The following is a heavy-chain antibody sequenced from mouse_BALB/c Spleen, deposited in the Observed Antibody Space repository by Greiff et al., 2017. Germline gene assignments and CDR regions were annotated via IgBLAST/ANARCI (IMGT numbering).Heavy chain of an antibody. D-gene: IGHD1-2*01. V-gene: IGHV1S81*02. CDR3: TRGRQYYFDY. Sequence: VQLQESGAELVKPGASVKLSCKASGYTFTSYYMYWVKQRPGQGLEWIGEINPSNGGTNFNEKFKSKATLTVDKSSSTAYMQLSSLTSEDSAVYYCTRGRQYYFDYWGQGTTLTVSS. J-gene: IGHJ2*01. CDR1: GYTFTSYY. CDR2: INPSNGGT.